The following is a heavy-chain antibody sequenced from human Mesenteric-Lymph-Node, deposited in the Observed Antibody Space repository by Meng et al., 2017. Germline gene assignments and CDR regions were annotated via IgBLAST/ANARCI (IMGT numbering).Heavy chain of an antibody. Sequence: ASVKVSCKASGGTFSSYTISWVRQAPGQGLEWMGIINPSGGSTSYAQKFQGRVTMTRDTSTSTVYMELSSLRSEDTAVYYCARDYDILTGKNYYGMDVWGQGTTVTVSS. CDR3: ARDYDILTGKNYYGMDV. CDR2: INPSGGST. CDR1: GGTFSSYT. V-gene: IGHV1-46*01. J-gene: IGHJ6*02. D-gene: IGHD3-9*01.